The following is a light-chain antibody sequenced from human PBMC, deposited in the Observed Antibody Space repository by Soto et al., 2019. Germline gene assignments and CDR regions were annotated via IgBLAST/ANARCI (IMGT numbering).Light chain of an antibody. V-gene: IGLV2-14*01. CDR2: DVS. CDR1: SSDVGGYNY. CDR3: SSDTSSSTLV. Sequence: QSGLTQPASVSGSPGQSITISCTGTSSDVGGYNYVSWYQQHPGKAPKLMIYDVSNRPSGVSNRFSGSKSGNTASLTISGLQAEDEADYYCSSDTSSSTLVFGGGTKLTVL. J-gene: IGLJ2*01.